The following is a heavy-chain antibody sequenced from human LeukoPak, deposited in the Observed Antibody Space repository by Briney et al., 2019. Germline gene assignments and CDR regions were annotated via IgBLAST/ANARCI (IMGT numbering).Heavy chain of an antibody. CDR2: ISGSGGST. CDR1: GFTFSSYA. J-gene: IGHJ4*02. V-gene: IGHV3-23*01. CDR3: ARGSYGYWGYYFDY. D-gene: IGHD5-24*01. Sequence: GGSLRLSCAASGFTFSSYAMSWVRQAPGKGLEWVSAISGSGGSTYYADSVKGRFTISRDNSKNTLYLQMNSLRAEDTAVYYCARGSYGYWGYYFDYWGQGTLVTVSS.